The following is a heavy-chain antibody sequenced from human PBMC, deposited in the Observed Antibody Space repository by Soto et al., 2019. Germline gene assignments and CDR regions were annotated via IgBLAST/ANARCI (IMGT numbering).Heavy chain of an antibody. J-gene: IGHJ6*02. V-gene: IGHV3-30*18. D-gene: IGHD3-3*01. CDR1: GFTFSDYG. CDR3: ANTSYDFWGMDV. CDR2: ISYDERNK. Sequence: QVQLVESGGGVVQPGRSLRLSCAASGFTFSDYGMHWVRQAPGKGLEWVAVISYDERNKYYADSVKGRFTISRDNSKNTLYLQMNSLRAEDTAMYFCANTSYDFWGMDVWGQGTTVTVS.